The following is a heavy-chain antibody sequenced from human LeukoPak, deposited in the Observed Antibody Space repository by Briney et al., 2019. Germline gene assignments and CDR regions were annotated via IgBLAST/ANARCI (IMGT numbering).Heavy chain of an antibody. D-gene: IGHD6-19*01. Sequence: GGSPRLSCAASGFIFSSYEMNWVRQAPGKGLEWISYSSSSGYTTQYADSVKGRFTISRDNAKNSLYLQMNSLRAEDTAVYYCARELGGSGFDYWGQGTLVTVSS. CDR3: ARELGGSGFDY. J-gene: IGHJ4*02. CDR2: SSSSGYTT. V-gene: IGHV3-48*03. CDR1: GFIFSSYE.